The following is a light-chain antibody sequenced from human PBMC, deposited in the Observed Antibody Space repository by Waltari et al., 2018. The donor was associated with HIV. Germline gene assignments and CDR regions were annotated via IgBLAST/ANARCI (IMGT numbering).Light chain of an antibody. Sequence: HSVLTQPPSVSGAPGQRVTISCTGSSSHIGAGFDVHWYQQLPGTAPKLLIFSNNNRPSGVPDRFSGAKSGTSASLAITGLQAEDEADYYCQSFDNSLSALFGGGTKLTVL. V-gene: IGLV1-40*01. CDR2: SNN. CDR3: QSFDNSLSAL. CDR1: SSHIGAGFD. J-gene: IGLJ2*01.